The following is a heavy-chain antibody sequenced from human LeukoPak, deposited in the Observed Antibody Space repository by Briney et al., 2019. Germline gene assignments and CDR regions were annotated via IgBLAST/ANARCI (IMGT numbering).Heavy chain of an antibody. V-gene: IGHV3-30-3*01. CDR3: AKGTMSSGLDY. D-gene: IGHD6-19*01. J-gene: IGHJ4*02. Sequence: GRSLRLSCAASGFTFSSYAMHWVRQAPGKGLEWVAVISYDGSNKYYADSVKGRFTISRDNSKNTLYLQMNSLRAGDAAVYYCAKGTMSSGLDYWGQGTLVTVSS. CDR2: ISYDGSNK. CDR1: GFTFSSYA.